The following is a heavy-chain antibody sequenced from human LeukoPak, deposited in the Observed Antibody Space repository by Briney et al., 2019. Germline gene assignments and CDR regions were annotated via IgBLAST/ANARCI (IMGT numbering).Heavy chain of an antibody. D-gene: IGHD1-7*01. CDR1: GFTFSSYA. Sequence: GGSLRLSYAASGFTFSSYAMSWVRQAPGKGLEWVSAISGSGGSTYYADSVKGRFTISRDNSKNTLYLQMNSLRAEDTAVYYCAKDLLELAYHYYMDVWGKGTTVTVSS. CDR2: ISGSGGST. CDR3: AKDLLELAYHYYMDV. J-gene: IGHJ6*03. V-gene: IGHV3-23*01.